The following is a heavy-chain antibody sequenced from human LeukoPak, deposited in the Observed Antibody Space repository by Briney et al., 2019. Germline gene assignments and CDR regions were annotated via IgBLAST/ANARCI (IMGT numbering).Heavy chain of an antibody. D-gene: IGHD6-19*01. Sequence: GGSLRLSCAASGFTFSSYSMNWVRQAPGKGLEWVSSISSSSSYIYYADSVKGRFTISRDNAKNSLYLQMNSLRAEDTAVYYCARDSSAVAGYYFDYWGQGTLVTVSS. V-gene: IGHV3-21*01. CDR2: ISSSSSYI. J-gene: IGHJ4*02. CDR3: ARDSSAVAGYYFDY. CDR1: GFTFSSYS.